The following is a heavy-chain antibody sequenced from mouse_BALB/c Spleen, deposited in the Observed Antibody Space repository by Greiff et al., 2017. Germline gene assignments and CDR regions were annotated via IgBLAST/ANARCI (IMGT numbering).Heavy chain of an antibody. CDR3: ARDHYGNYVYAMDY. CDR2: ISDGGSYT. J-gene: IGHJ4*01. Sequence: EVQVVESGGGLVKPGGSLKLSCAASGFTFSDYYMYWVRQTPEKRLEWVATISDGGSYTYYPDSVKGRFTISRDNAKNNLYLQMSSLKSEDTAMYYCARDHYGNYVYAMDYWGQGTSVTVSS. V-gene: IGHV5-4*02. D-gene: IGHD2-1*01. CDR1: GFTFSDYY.